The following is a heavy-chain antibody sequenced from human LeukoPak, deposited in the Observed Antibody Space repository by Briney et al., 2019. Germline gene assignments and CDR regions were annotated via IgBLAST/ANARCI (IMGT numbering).Heavy chain of an antibody. D-gene: IGHD5-18*01. CDR2: ISSSSSYT. CDR3: ARGSRRGYSYGYEVLDY. Sequence: KTGGSLRLSCAASGFTFSDYYMSWIRQAPGKGLEWVSYISSSSSYTNYADSVKGRLTISRDNAKNSLYLQMNSLRAEDTAVYYCARGSRRGYSYGYEVLDYWGQGTLVTVSS. J-gene: IGHJ4*02. CDR1: GFTFSDYY. V-gene: IGHV3-11*06.